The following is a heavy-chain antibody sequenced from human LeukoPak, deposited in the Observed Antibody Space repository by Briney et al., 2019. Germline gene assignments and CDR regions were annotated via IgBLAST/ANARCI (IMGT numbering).Heavy chain of an antibody. CDR2: IYSGGST. CDR3: ARDLSGWYSGVAFDY. J-gene: IGHJ4*02. Sequence: GGSLRLSCAASGFTVSSNYMSWVRQAPGKGLEWVSVIYSGGSTYYADSVKGRFTISRDNSKNTLYLQMNSLRAEDTAVYYCARDLSGWYSGVAFDYWGQGTLVTVSS. V-gene: IGHV3-66*01. D-gene: IGHD6-19*01. CDR1: GFTVSSNY.